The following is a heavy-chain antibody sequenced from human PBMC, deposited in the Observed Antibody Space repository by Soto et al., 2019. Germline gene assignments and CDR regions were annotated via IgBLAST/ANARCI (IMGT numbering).Heavy chain of an antibody. D-gene: IGHD2-2*02. CDR2: INPSADST. V-gene: IGHV1-46*01. Sequence: ASVKVSCKASGYTFMNYFMHWVLQAPGQGLEWMGMINPSADSTTSAQRFQGRIVMSRDTSTSTVYMELSSLRSEDTAVYYCARDRRCCSGDSCYTFLGPDYWGQGTLVTVS. CDR3: ARDRRCCSGDSCYTFLGPDY. CDR1: GYTFMNYF. J-gene: IGHJ4*02.